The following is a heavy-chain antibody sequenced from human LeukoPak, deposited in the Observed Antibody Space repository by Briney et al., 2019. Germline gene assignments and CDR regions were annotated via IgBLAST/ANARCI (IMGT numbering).Heavy chain of an antibody. V-gene: IGHV3-11*06. CDR2: ISSSSSYT. D-gene: IGHD2-15*01. CDR1: GFTFSDYY. CDR3: ARDLFGYCSGGSCLSFDY. Sequence: GGSLRLSCAASGFTFSDYYMSWIRQAPGKGLEGVSYISSSSSYTNYADSVKGRFTISRDNAKNSLYLQMNSLRAEDTAVYYCARDLFGYCSGGSCLSFDYWGQGTLVTVSS. J-gene: IGHJ4*02.